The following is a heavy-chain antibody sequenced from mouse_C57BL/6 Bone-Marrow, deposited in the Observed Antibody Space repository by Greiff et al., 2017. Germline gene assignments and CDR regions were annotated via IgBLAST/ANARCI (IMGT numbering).Heavy chain of an antibody. CDR2: IWSGGST. J-gene: IGHJ2*01. CDR1: GFSLTSYG. D-gene: IGHD1-1*01. V-gene: IGHV2-2*01. Sequence: VMLVESGPGLVQPSQSLSITCTVSGFSLTSYGVHWVRQSPGKGLEWLGVIWSGGSTDYKAAFISRLSISKDNSKSHVFFKMNSLQADDTAIYYCARNGITTVVAHFDYWGQGTTLTVSS. CDR3: ARNGITTVVAHFDY.